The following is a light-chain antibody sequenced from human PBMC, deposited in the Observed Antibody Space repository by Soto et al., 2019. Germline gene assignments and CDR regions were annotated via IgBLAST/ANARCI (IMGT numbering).Light chain of an antibody. CDR2: DAS. V-gene: IGKV1-5*01. CDR3: QQYNGYSSYS. Sequence: DIQMTQSPSTLSASVGDRVTITCRASQSISSWLAWYQQKPGKAPKLLIYDASTLQSGVPSRFIGSGSGTEFTLTISSLQPDDFATYYCQQYNGYSSYSFGQGTKLYIK. J-gene: IGKJ2*03. CDR1: QSISSW.